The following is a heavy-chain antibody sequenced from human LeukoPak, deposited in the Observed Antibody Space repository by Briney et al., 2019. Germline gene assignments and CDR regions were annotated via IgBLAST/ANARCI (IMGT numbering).Heavy chain of an antibody. D-gene: IGHD6-19*01. CDR2: IHTSGST. Sequence: SETLSLTCTVSGGSISNYHWSWIRQPAGKGLEWIGQIHTSGSTNYNPPLKSRVTVSIDTPENQLSLTIRSVTAADTAIYYCARRDISSGWSFDYWGQGTLVTVSS. CDR1: GGSISNYH. J-gene: IGHJ4*02. V-gene: IGHV4-4*07. CDR3: ARRDISSGWSFDY.